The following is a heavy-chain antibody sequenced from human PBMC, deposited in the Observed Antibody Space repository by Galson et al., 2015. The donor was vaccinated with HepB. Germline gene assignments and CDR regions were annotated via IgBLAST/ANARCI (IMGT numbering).Heavy chain of an antibody. D-gene: IGHD3-22*01. CDR3: ARDGHGSGSDY. CDR1: GGTFSSYT. Sequence: SVKVSCKASGGTFSSYTISWVRQAPGQGLEWMGRIIPILGIANYAQKFQGRVTITADKSTSTAYMELSSLRSEDTAVYHCARDGHGSGSDYWDQGTLVTVSS. CDR2: IIPILGIA. J-gene: IGHJ4*02. V-gene: IGHV1-69*04.